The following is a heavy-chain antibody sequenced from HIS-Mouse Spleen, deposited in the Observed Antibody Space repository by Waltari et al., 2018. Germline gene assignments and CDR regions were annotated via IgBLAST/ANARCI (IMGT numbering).Heavy chain of an antibody. CDR3: ARATGIAAAYDAFDI. D-gene: IGHD6-13*01. J-gene: IGHJ3*02. CDR1: GYTFTGYY. CDR2: SNPTSGGT. Sequence: QVQLVQSGAEVKKPGASVKVSCKASGYTFTGYYMHWVRQAPGQGLEWMGWSNPTSGGTNNAQKFQGRVTRTRDTSISTAYMELSRLRSDATAVYYCARATGIAAAYDAFDIWGQGTMVTVSS. V-gene: IGHV1-2*02.